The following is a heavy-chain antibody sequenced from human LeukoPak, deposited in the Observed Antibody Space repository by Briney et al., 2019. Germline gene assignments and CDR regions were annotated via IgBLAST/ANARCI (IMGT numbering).Heavy chain of an antibody. V-gene: IGHV3-33*05. CDR3: AKEGWYSYYFDY. J-gene: IGHJ4*02. CDR2: IAYDGDNK. CDR1: GFTFSNYA. D-gene: IGHD6-19*01. Sequence: GGSLRLSCAASGFTFSNYAMHWVRQAPGKGLGWVAIIAYDGDNKYYADSVKGRFTISRDNSKNTLYLQMNSLRAEDTAVYYCAKEGWYSYYFDYWGQGTLVTVSS.